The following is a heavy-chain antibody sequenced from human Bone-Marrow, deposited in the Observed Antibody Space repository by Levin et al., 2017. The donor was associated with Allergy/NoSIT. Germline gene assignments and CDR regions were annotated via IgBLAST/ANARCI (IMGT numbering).Heavy chain of an antibody. D-gene: IGHD2-2*01. J-gene: IGHJ4*02. CDR3: ARQYCSSAHGCFFDY. CDR1: GFTFSSYA. CDR2: ISYDGSNK. Sequence: GESLKISCAASGFTFSSYAMHWVRQAPGKGLEWVAVISYDGSNKYYADSVKGRFTISRDNSKNTLYLQMNSLRAEDTAVYYCARQYCSSAHGCFFDYWGQGTLVTVSS. V-gene: IGHV3-30-3*01.